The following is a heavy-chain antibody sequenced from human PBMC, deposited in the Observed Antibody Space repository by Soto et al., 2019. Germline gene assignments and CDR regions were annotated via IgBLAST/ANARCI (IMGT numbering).Heavy chain of an antibody. J-gene: IGHJ4*02. CDR1: GGSISSYY. CDR2: IYYSGST. Sequence: LSLTCTVSGGSISSYYWSWIRQPPGKGLEWIGYIYYSGSTNYNPSLKSRVTISVDTSKNQFSLKLSSVTAADTAVYYCARCRDGYNYPFDYWGQGTLVTVSS. CDR3: ARCRDGYNYPFDY. V-gene: IGHV4-59*08. D-gene: IGHD5-12*01.